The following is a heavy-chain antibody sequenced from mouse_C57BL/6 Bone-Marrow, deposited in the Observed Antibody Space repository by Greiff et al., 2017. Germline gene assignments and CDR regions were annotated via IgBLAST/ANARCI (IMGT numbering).Heavy chain of an antibody. CDR3: ARDSSGYPFDY. Sequence: VKLMESGAELARPGASVKLSCKASGYTFTSYGISWVKQRTGQGLEWIGEISPRSGNTYYNEKFQGKATLTADKSSSTAYMELRSLTSEDSAVYFCARDSSGYPFDYWGQGTTLTVSS. CDR2: ISPRSGNT. D-gene: IGHD3-2*02. V-gene: IGHV1-81*01. CDR1: GYTFTSYG. J-gene: IGHJ2*01.